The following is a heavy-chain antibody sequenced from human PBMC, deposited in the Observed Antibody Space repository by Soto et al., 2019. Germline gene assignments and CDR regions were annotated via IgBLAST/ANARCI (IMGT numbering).Heavy chain of an antibody. CDR2: ISWNSGSI. D-gene: IGHD3-10*01. J-gene: IGHJ6*03. CDR3: AKDWTRYGSYYYYMDV. V-gene: IGHV3-9*01. Sequence: GGSLRLSCAASGFTFDDYAMHWVRQAPGKGLEWVSGISWNSGSIGYADSVKGRFTISRDNAKNSLYLQMNSLRAEDTALYYCAKDWTRYGSYYYYMDVWGKGTTVTVSS. CDR1: GFTFDDYA.